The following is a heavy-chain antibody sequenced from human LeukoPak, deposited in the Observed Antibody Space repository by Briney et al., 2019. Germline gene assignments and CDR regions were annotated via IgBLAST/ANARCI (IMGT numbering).Heavy chain of an antibody. CDR1: GGTFSSYA. V-gene: IGHV1-69*05. CDR2: IIPIFGTA. J-gene: IGHJ4*02. D-gene: IGHD6-6*01. Sequence: SVKVSCKASGGTFSSYAISWVRQAPGQGLEWMGRIIPIFGTANYAQKLQGRVTITTDESTSTAYMELSSLRSEDTAVYYCAKTSSSQVWSFDYWGQGTLVTVSS. CDR3: AKTSSSQVWSFDY.